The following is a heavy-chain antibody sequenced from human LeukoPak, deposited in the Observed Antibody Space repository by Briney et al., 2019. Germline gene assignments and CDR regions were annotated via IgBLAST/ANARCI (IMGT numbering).Heavy chain of an antibody. Sequence: PGRSLRLSCAASGFTFSIYGMHWVRRPPGKGLEWVSIIWSDGTNKYYADSVKGRFTISRDNSKNTLYLQMNSLTVEDTAMHYCARRGPGTHYVDFWGQGTLVTVSS. CDR1: GFTFSIYG. CDR3: ARRGPGTHYVDF. V-gene: IGHV3-33*01. D-gene: IGHD1-26*01. J-gene: IGHJ4*02. CDR2: IWSDGTNK.